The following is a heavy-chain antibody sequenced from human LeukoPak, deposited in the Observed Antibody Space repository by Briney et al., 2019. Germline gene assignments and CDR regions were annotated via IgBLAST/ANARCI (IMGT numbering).Heavy chain of an antibody. CDR2: IDWDDDR. CDR1: GFSLSTSGMC. J-gene: IGHJ4*02. D-gene: IGHD3-22*01. CDR3: ARMSHSSGYFYYFDS. V-gene: IGHV2-70*11. Sequence: SGPALVKPTQTLTLTCTFSGFSLSTSGMCVGWIRQPPGQALEWLARIDWDDDRYYSTSLKTRLTISKDTSKNQVVLTMTNMDPVDTATYYCARMSHSSGYFYYFDSWGQGALVTVSS.